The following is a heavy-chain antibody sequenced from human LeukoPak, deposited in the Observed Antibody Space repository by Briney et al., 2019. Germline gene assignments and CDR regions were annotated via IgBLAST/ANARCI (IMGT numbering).Heavy chain of an antibody. V-gene: IGHV3-74*01. CDR2: INSDGSST. CDR3: ASRSSLTDAFDI. CDR1: GFTFSSYW. Sequence: GGSLRLSCAASGFTFSSYWMHWVRQAPGKGLVWVSRINSDGSSTSYADSVKGRFTISRDNAKNSLYLQMNSLRAEDTAVYYCASRSSLTDAFDIWGQGTMVTVSS. J-gene: IGHJ3*02. D-gene: IGHD3-9*01.